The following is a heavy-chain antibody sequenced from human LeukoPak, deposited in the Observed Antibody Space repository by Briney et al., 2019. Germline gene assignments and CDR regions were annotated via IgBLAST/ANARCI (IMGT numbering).Heavy chain of an antibody. CDR2: ISAYNGNT. CDR3: ARDLWGAYYDILTGYYPAY. CDR1: GYTFTGYY. J-gene: IGHJ4*02. V-gene: IGHV1-18*04. D-gene: IGHD3-9*01. Sequence: ASVKVSCKASGYTFTGYYMHWVRQAPGQGLEWMGWISAYNGNTNYAQKLQGRVTMTTDTSTSTAYMELRSLRSDDTAVYYCARDLWGAYYDILTGYYPAYWGQGTLVTVSS.